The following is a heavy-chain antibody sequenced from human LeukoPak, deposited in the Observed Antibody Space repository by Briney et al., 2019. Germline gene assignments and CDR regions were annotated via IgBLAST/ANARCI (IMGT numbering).Heavy chain of an antibody. CDR1: GGSISSSTYY. V-gene: IGHV4-39*01. CDR3: ACTMVRGVIITNYFDY. J-gene: IGHJ4*02. Sequence: PSETLSLTCTVSGGSISSSTYYWGWIRQPPGKGLEWIGSISYSGSTYYNSSLKSRVTISVDTSKNQFSLKLSSVTAADTAVYYCACTMVRGVIITNYFDYWGQGTLVTVSS. CDR2: ISYSGST. D-gene: IGHD3-10*01.